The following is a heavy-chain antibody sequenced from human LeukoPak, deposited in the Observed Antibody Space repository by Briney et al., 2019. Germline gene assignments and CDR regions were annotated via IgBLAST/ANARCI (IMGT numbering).Heavy chain of an antibody. J-gene: IGHJ4*02. CDR2: ITGSADYT. CDR1: GFTFTTYA. CDR3: AKEESTSSAWFGDFDY. D-gene: IGHD3-10*01. V-gene: IGHV3-23*01. Sequence: PGGSLRLSCAASGFTFTTYAMTWVRQAPGKGLEWVSAITGSADYTYYADSVKGRFTISRDNSKDTLYLEMISLRVEDTAVYYCAKEESTSSAWFGDFDYWGQGTQVTVSA.